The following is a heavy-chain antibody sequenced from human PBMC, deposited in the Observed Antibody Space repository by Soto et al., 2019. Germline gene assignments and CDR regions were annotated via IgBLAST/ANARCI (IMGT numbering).Heavy chain of an antibody. CDR1: GFSVSSNY. V-gene: IGHV3-66*01. J-gene: IGHJ4*02. CDR3: ARDPDYYYDY. Sequence: GGSLSLSCAASGFSVSSNYMSWVRQAPGKGLEWVSVIYSGGSTHYADSVKGRFTISRDNSKNTLFLQMNSLRVEDTAVYYCARDPDYYYDYWGQGTLVTAPQ. D-gene: IGHD4-17*01. CDR2: IYSGGST.